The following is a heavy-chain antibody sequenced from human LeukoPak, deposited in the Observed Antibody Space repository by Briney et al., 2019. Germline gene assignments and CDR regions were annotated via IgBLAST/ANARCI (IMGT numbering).Heavy chain of an antibody. J-gene: IGHJ4*02. CDR1: GFTFSSYA. D-gene: IGHD5-24*01. CDR2: ISYDGSNK. V-gene: IGHV3-30*04. CDR3: ASREEAGTDY. Sequence: SGRSLRLSCAASGFTFSSYAMHWARQDPGKGLEWVAVISYDGSNKYYAASVKGRFTISRDNSKNMLYLQMNSLRAADTAVYYCASREEAGTDYWGQGTLVTVSS.